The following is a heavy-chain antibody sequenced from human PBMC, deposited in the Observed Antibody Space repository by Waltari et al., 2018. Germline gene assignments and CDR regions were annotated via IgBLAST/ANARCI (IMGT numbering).Heavy chain of an antibody. CDR1: GGSISSSSYY. D-gene: IGHD6-6*01. CDR2: IYYSGST. CDR3: ARSRIAARPLDY. J-gene: IGHJ4*02. Sequence: QVQLVQSGAEVKKPGSSVKVSCKASGGSISSSSYYWGWIRQPPGKGLEWIGSIYYSGSTYYNPALKSRVTISVDTSKDQFSLKLSSVTAADTAGYDCARSRIAARPLDYWGQGTLVTVSS. V-gene: IGHV4-39*07.